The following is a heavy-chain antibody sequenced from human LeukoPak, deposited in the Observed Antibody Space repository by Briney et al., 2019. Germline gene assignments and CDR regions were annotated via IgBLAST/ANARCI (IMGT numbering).Heavy chain of an antibody. V-gene: IGHV3-74*01. CDR2: IDPDDSGS. D-gene: IGHD4-23*01. CDR1: GFTFSSYW. Sequence: LPGGSLRLSCAASGFTFSSYWMHWVRQAPGEGLVWVSRIDPDDSGSIYADSVKGRFTISRDNAKNTLWLQMNSLRADDTAVYYCAGVRAGGNRAFDVWGQGTVVAVSS. CDR3: AGVRAGGNRAFDV. J-gene: IGHJ3*01.